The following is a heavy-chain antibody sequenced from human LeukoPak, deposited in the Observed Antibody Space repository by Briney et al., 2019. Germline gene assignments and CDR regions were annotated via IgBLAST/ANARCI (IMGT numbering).Heavy chain of an antibody. CDR3: ARHVSAAGVHYYGMDV. V-gene: IGHV1-8*01. Sequence: ASVKVSCKASGYTFTSYDINWVRQATGQGLEWMGWMNPNSGNTGYAQKFQGRVTMTRSTSISTAYMELSSLRSEDAAVYYCARHVSAAGVHYYGMDVWGQGTTVTVSS. CDR2: MNPNSGNT. J-gene: IGHJ6*02. CDR1: GYTFTSYD. D-gene: IGHD6-13*01.